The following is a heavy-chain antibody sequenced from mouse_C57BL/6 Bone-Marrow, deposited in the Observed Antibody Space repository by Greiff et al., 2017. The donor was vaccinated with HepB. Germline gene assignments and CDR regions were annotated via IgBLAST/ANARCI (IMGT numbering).Heavy chain of an antibody. J-gene: IGHJ4*01. V-gene: IGHV5-12*01. CDR1: GFTFSDYY. CDR2: ISNGGGST. D-gene: IGHD2-4*01. Sequence: EVNLVESGGGLVQPGGSLKLSCAASGFTFSDYYMYWVRQTPEKRLEWVAYISNGGGSTYYPDTVKGRFTISRDNAKNTLYLQMSRLKSEDTAMYYCARRYDYPMDYWGQGTSVTVSS. CDR3: ARRYDYPMDY.